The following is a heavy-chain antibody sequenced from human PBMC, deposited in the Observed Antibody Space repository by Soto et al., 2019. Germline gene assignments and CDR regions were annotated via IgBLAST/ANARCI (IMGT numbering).Heavy chain of an antibody. Sequence: QVQLQESGPGLVKPSGTLSLTCAVSGGSISSSNWWSWVRQPPGKGLEWIGEIYHSGSTNYNPSHKTRVPISVDKSKHQFPLKLSSVTAADTAVYYCARGSGSYYYGMDVWGQGTTVTVSS. J-gene: IGHJ6*02. CDR2: IYHSGST. CDR3: ARGSGSYYYGMDV. CDR1: GGSISSSNW. V-gene: IGHV4-4*02. D-gene: IGHD1-26*01.